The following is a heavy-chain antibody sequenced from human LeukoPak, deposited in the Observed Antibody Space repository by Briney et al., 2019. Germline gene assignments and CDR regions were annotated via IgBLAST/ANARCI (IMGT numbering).Heavy chain of an antibody. V-gene: IGHV4-59*01. J-gene: IGHJ5*02. D-gene: IGHD3-3*01. CDR3: ARADQLYYDFWSGYYSGANWFDP. Sequence: SETLSLTCTVSGGSISSYYWSWIRQPPGKGLEWIGYIYYSGSTNYNPSLKSRVTISVDTSKNQFSLKLSSVTAADTAVYYCARADQLYYDFWSGYYSGANWFDPWGQGTLVTVSS. CDR1: GGSISSYY. CDR2: IYYSGST.